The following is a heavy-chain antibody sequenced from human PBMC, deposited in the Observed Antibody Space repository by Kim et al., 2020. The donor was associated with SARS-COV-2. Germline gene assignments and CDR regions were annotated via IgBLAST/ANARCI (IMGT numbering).Heavy chain of an antibody. D-gene: IGHD3-16*01. CDR1: GYTFTSYY. CDR3: ARAPVGIWGTHRIDY. Sequence: ASVKVSCKASGYTFTSYYMHWVRQAPGQGLEWMGIINPSGGSTSYAQKFQGRVTMTRDTSTSTVYMELSSLRSEDTAVYYCARAPVGIWGTHRIDYWGQGTLVTVSS. V-gene: IGHV1-46*01. J-gene: IGHJ4*02. CDR2: INPSGGST.